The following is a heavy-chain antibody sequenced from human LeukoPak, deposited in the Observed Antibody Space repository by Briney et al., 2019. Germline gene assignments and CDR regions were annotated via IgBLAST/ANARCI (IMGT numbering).Heavy chain of an antibody. CDR3: ARDDDQGIFDY. D-gene: IGHD1-1*01. Sequence: GGSLRLSCAPSGFTFSSYGMHWVRQAPGKGLEWVTFIQYDGSNQYYADSVKGRFTISRDNSKNTLYLQMNSLRAEDTAVYYCARDDDQGIFDYWGQGTLVTVSS. V-gene: IGHV3-30*02. J-gene: IGHJ4*02. CDR2: IQYDGSNQ. CDR1: GFTFSSYG.